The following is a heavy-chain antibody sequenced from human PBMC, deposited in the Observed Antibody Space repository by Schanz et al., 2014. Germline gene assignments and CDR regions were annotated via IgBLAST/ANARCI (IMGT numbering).Heavy chain of an antibody. V-gene: IGHV3-23*04. Sequence: EVQLVESGGDLVQPGGSQRLSCAASGFIFSNSWMSWVRQAPGKGLVWVSRTSHDGSFTTFADSVKGRFTISRDNSKNTVYLEMNNVRVDDTAVYYCAKGVGGGLLLGSTFDNWGQGTMVTVS. J-gene: IGHJ3*02. CDR2: TSHDGSFT. D-gene: IGHD3-16*01. CDR1: GFIFSNSW. CDR3: AKGVGGGLLLGSTFDN.